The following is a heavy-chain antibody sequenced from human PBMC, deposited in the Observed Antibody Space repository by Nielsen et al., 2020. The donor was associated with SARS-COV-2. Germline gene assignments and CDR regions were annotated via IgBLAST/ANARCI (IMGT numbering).Heavy chain of an antibody. Sequence: GESLKISCAASGFTFSDYYMSWIRQAPGEGLEWVSYISSSGSTIYYADSVKGRFTISRDNAKNSLYLQMNSLRAEDTAVYYCARVGSGDYGYYYYGMDVWGQGTTVTVSS. CDR2: ISSSGSTI. J-gene: IGHJ6*02. CDR3: ARVGSGDYGYYYYGMDV. V-gene: IGHV3-11*01. D-gene: IGHD4-17*01. CDR1: GFTFSDYY.